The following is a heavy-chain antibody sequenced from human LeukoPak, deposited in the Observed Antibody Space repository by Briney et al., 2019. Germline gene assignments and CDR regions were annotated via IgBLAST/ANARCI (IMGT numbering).Heavy chain of an antibody. D-gene: IGHD1-1*01. CDR3: ARVQLGRSGEPFDY. J-gene: IGHJ4*02. CDR2: ISSYNGNT. V-gene: IGHV1-18*01. Sequence: GASVKVSCKASGYTFSSDGISWVRQAPGQGLERMGWISSYNGNTKYAEKLQGRVTMTTDTSTSTAYMELRSLRSDDTAVYYCARVQLGRSGEPFDYWGQGTLVTVSS. CDR1: GYTFSSDG.